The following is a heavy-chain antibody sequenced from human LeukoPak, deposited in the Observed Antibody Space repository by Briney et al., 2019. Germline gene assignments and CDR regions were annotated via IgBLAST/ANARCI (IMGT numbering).Heavy chain of an antibody. CDR3: ARVGGNYPYWYFDL. D-gene: IGHD4-23*01. V-gene: IGHV3-33*01. CDR1: GFTFSYSG. J-gene: IGHJ2*01. CDR2: IFYDGSHK. Sequence: GGSLRLSCAASGFTFSYSGMHWVRQAPGKGLEWVASIFYDGSHKYYADSVNGRFTISRDNSKNTVFLQMNSLRAEDTAVYHCARVGGNYPYWYFDLWGRGTLVTVSS.